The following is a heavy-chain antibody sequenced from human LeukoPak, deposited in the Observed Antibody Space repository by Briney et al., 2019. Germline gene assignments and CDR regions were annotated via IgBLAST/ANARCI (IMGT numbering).Heavy chain of an antibody. V-gene: IGHV4-59*01. J-gene: IGHJ4*02. CDR2: IYYSGST. CDR1: GGSISSYY. Sequence: KTSETLSLTCTVSGGSISSYYWSWIRQPPGKGLEWIGYIYYSGSTNYNPSLKSRVTISVDTSKNQFSLKLSSVTAADTAVYCWARAGYGDFDYWGQGTLVTVSS. CDR3: ARAGYGDFDY. D-gene: IGHD4-17*01.